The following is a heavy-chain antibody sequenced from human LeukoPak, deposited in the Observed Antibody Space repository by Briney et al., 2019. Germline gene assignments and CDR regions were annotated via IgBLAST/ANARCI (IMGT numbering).Heavy chain of an antibody. D-gene: IGHD6-13*01. CDR2: IYYSGST. V-gene: IGHV4-61*01. CDR3: ARGSSSSWYGDYFDY. Sequence: SETLSLTCTVSGGSVSSGSYYWSWIRQPPGKGLEWIGYIYYSGSTNYNPSLKGRVTISVDTSKNQFSLKLSSVTAADTAVYYCARGSSSSWYGDYFDYWGQGTLVTVSS. J-gene: IGHJ4*02. CDR1: GGSVSSGSYY.